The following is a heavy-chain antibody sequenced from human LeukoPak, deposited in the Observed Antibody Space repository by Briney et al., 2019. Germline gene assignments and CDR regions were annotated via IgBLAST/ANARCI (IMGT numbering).Heavy chain of an antibody. Sequence: GGSLRLSCAASGFIFSKAWMNWVRQAPGKGLEWVSHIRYTGETFYADSVKGRFTISKDNARNSLYLQMNDLRGEDTAIYYCAKEGFDSWGQGTLVTVSS. V-gene: IGHV3-69-1*01. J-gene: IGHJ4*02. CDR1: GFIFSKAW. CDR3: AKEGFDS. CDR2: IRYTGET.